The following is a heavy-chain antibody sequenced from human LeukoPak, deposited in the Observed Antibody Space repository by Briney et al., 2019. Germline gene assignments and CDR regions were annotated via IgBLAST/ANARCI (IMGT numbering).Heavy chain of an antibody. J-gene: IGHJ4*02. CDR3: ASRPRADMGPLDY. D-gene: IGHD1-14*01. CDR1: GFTFSSCA. Sequence: GGSLRLSCAASGFTFSSCAMTWVRQAPGKGLEWVASITGDGTRTYYTDSVKGRFSISRDNSKNTLYLQMNSLRADETAIYYCASRPRADMGPLDYWGQGTLVTVST. V-gene: IGHV3-23*01. CDR2: ITGDGTRT.